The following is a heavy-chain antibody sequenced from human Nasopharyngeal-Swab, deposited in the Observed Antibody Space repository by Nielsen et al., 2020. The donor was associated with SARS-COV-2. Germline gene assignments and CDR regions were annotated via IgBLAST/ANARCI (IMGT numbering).Heavy chain of an antibody. CDR1: GYTFTSYY. J-gene: IGHJ6*03. CDR3: ARGPPGYCSSTSCSYYYYSMDV. CDR2: INPSGGST. Sequence: ASVKVSCKASGYTFTSYYMHWVRQAPGQGLEWMGIINPSGGSTSYAQKFQGRVTMTRDTSTSTVYMELSSLKSEDTAVYYCARGPPGYCSSTSCSYYYYSMDVWGKGTTVTVSS. D-gene: IGHD2-2*03. V-gene: IGHV1-46*01.